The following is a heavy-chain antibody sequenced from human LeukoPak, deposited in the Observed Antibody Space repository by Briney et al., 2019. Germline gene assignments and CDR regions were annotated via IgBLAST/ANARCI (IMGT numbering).Heavy chain of an antibody. D-gene: IGHD4/OR15-4a*01. V-gene: IGHV3-53*01. Sequence: QTGGSLRLSCTVSGFTVSSNSMSWVRQAPGKGLEWVSFIYSGDNTHYSDSVKGRFTISRDNSKNTLYLQMNSLRAEDTAVYYCARRAGAYSHPYDYWGQGTLVTVSS. CDR3: ARRAGAYSHPYDY. CDR1: GFTVSSNS. CDR2: IYSGDNT. J-gene: IGHJ4*02.